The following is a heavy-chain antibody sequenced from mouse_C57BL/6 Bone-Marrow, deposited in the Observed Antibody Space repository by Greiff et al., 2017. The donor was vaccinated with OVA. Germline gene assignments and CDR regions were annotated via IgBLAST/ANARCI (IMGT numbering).Heavy chain of an antibody. CDR3: ASIYDGYYRFAY. CDR1: GYTFTGYW. CDR2: ILPGSGST. J-gene: IGHJ3*01. Sequence: QVQLQQSGAELMKPGASVKLSCKATGYTFTGYWIEWVKQRPGHGLEWIGEILPGSGSTNYNEKFKGKATFTADTSSNTAYMQLSSLTTEDSAIYYCASIYDGYYRFAYWGQGTLVTVSA. D-gene: IGHD2-3*01. V-gene: IGHV1-9*01.